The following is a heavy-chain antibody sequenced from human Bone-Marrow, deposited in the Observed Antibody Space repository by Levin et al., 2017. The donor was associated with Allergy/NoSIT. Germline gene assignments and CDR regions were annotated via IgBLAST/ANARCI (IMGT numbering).Heavy chain of an antibody. J-gene: IGHJ1*01. CDR3: AKGGSSWEGNFDF. Sequence: GESLKISCVVSGFTLSDYPMSWVRQGPGKGLEWVSTLAGDGVGTYYVDSVQGRFTISRDVSDNTLFLEMHSLRAEDTAVYYCAKGGSSWEGNFDFWGQGAQVTVSS. CDR2: LAGDGVGT. D-gene: IGHD6-13*01. CDR1: GFTLSDYP. V-gene: IGHV3-23*01.